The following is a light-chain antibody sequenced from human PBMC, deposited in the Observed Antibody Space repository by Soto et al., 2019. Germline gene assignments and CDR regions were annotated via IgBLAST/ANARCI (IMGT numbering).Light chain of an antibody. CDR2: DVT. CDR1: DSDIGVYNY. J-gene: IGLJ2*01. CDR3: SSYANYNVV. Sequence: QSALTQPASVSGSPGQSIPISCTGTDSDIGVYNYVSWYQQYPGQAPKLMIYDVTNRPSGVSNRFSGSKSGNMASLTISGLQAEHEADYYCSSYANYNVVFGGGTKLTVL. V-gene: IGLV2-14*03.